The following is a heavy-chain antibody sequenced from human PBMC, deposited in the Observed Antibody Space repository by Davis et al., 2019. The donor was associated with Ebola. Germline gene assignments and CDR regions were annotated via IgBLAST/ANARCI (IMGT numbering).Heavy chain of an antibody. J-gene: IGHJ4*02. V-gene: IGHV3-7*01. CDR2: IKQDGSEK. CDR3: AGSTIFVVHLGDY. D-gene: IGHD3-3*01. Sequence: GESLKISCAASGFTFSSYWMSWVRQAPGKGLEWVANIKQDGSEKYYVDSVKGRFTISRDSAKNSLYLQMNSLRAEDTAVYYCAGSTIFVVHLGDYWGQGTLVTVSS. CDR1: GFTFSSYW.